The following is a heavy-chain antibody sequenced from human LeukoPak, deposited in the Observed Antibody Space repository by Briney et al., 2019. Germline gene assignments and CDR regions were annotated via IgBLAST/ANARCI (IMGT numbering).Heavy chain of an antibody. CDR1: GFTFSSYS. CDR3: ARGAYPYDFWSGYREYYYMDV. CDR2: ISSSSSYI. Sequence: PGGSLRLSCAASGFTFSSYSMNWVRQAPGEGLEWGSSISSSSSYIYYADSVKGRFTISRDNAKNSPYLQMNSLRAEDTAVYYCARGAYPYDFWSGYREYYYMDVWGKGTTVTVSS. V-gene: IGHV3-21*01. J-gene: IGHJ6*03. D-gene: IGHD3-3*01.